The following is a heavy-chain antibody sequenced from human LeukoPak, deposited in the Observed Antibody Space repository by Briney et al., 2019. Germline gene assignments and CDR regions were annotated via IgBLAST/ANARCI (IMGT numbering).Heavy chain of an antibody. CDR2: ISGSGGDT. CDR1: GFTFVTFA. CDR3: AKHKGAGSRYSYSMDV. D-gene: IGHD6-13*01. Sequence: PGGSLRLSCAASGFTFVTFAMGWVRQAPGKGLEWVSTISGSGGDTYYADSVKGRFTISRDNSKNTLYLQMNSLRAEDTAVYYCAKHKGAGSRYSYSMDVWGKGATVTVSS. V-gene: IGHV3-23*01. J-gene: IGHJ6*03.